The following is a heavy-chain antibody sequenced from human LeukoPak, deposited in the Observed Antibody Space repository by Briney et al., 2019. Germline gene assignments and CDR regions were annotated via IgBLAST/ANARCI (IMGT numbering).Heavy chain of an antibody. Sequence: SETLSLTCTVSGGSISSYYWSWIRQPAGKGLEWIGYIYYSGSTNYNPSLKSRVTISVDTSKNQFSLKLSSVTAADTAVYYCARHGRGGALDDWGQGTLVTVSS. CDR3: ARHGRGGALDD. D-gene: IGHD3-10*01. CDR2: IYYSGST. V-gene: IGHV4-59*08. CDR1: GGSISSYY. J-gene: IGHJ4*02.